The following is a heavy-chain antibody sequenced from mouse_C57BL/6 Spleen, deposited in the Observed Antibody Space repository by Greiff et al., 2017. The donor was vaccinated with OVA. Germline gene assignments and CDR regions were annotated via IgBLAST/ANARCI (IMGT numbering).Heavy chain of an antibody. Sequence: EVQLQESGAELVRPGASVKLSCTASGFNIKDDYMHWVKQRPEQGLEWIGWIDPENGDTEYASKFQGKATITADTSSNTAYLQLSSLTSEDTAVYYCTYYSNIYWYFDVWGTGTTVTVSS. CDR2: IDPENGDT. CDR1: GFNIKDDY. D-gene: IGHD2-5*01. CDR3: TYYSNIYWYFDV. V-gene: IGHV14-4*01. J-gene: IGHJ1*03.